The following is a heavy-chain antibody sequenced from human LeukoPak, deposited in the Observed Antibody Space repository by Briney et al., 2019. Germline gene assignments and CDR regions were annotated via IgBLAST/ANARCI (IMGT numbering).Heavy chain of an antibody. CDR3: ARENLGYCSGGSCPSH. V-gene: IGHV4-39*07. J-gene: IGHJ4*02. CDR2: IYYSGST. D-gene: IGHD2-15*01. CDR1: GGSISSSSYY. Sequence: SETLSLTCTVSGGSISSSSYYWGWIRQPPGKGLEWIGSIYYSGSTYYNPSLKSRVTISVDTSKNQFSLKLSSVTAADTAVYYCARENLGYCSGGSCPSHWGQGTLVTVSS.